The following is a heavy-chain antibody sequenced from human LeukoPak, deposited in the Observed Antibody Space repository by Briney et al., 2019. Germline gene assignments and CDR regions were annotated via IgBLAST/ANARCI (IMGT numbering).Heavy chain of an antibody. Sequence: PSETLSLTCTVSGGSISSYYWSWIRQPPGKGLEWIGYIYYSGSTNYNPSLKSRVTISVDTSKNQFSLKLSSVTAADTAVYYCARDSHGYNFDAFDIWGQGTMVTVSS. D-gene: IGHD5-24*01. V-gene: IGHV4-59*01. CDR2: IYYSGST. CDR1: GGSISSYY. CDR3: ARDSHGYNFDAFDI. J-gene: IGHJ3*02.